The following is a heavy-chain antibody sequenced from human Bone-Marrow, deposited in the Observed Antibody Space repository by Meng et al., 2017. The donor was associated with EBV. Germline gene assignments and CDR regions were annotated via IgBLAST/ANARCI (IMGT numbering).Heavy chain of an antibody. CDR2: INTNTGNP. Sequence: QVQVLRCGYELKKPGASVKVSCKASGYTFTSYAMNWVRQAPGQGLEWMGWINTNTGNPTYAQGFTGRFVFSLDTSVSTAYLQISSLKAEDTAVYYCAREAPDGYNPMPPVYWGQGTLVTVSS. J-gene: IGHJ4*02. V-gene: IGHV7-4-1*02. CDR1: GYTFTSYA. CDR3: AREAPDGYNPMPPVY. D-gene: IGHD5-24*01.